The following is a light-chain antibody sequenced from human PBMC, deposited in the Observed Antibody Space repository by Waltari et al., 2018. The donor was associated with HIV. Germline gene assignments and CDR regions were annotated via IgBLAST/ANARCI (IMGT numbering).Light chain of an antibody. J-gene: IGLJ3*02. CDR2: EVM. Sequence: QSALVQPASVSGSLGQSLTIPGTGTTTDVGYCTYVSWYQYPPGKAPKLIIYEVMDRPSGVSNRFSGAKSGNTASLTISGLQAEDETDYYCASYTTRKTWVFGGGTK. CDR3: ASYTTRKTWV. V-gene: IGLV2-14*01. CDR1: TTDVGYCTY.